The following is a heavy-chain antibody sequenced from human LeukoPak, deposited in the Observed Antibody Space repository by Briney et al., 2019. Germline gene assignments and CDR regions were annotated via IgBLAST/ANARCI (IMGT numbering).Heavy chain of an antibody. CDR2: IITILGIT. CDR1: GGTFSSYT. J-gene: IGHJ3*02. CDR3: ATGTTTITAGAFDI. Sequence: SVKVSCKASGGTFSSYTINWVRQAPGQGLEWMGRIITILGITNYAQNFQGRVTIRADKSTSTAYMELSDLRSEDTAAYYCATGTTTITAGAFDIWGQGTMVTVSS. D-gene: IGHD4-17*01. V-gene: IGHV1-69*02.